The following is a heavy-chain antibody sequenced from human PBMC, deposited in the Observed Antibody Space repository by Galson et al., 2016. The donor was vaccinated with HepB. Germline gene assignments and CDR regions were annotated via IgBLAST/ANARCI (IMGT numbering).Heavy chain of an antibody. D-gene: IGHD3-10*01. V-gene: IGHV1-18*01. CDR2: ISTYKGDT. J-gene: IGHJ6*02. CDR1: GYTDSDYG. CDR3: ARGYYGSGSYYYFFYGMDV. Sequence: SVKVSGKAHGYTDSDYGISWVRQAPGQGLEWRGWISTYKGDTHYGQKVQARVTMTTDTSTSTAYMELRSLTSDDTAVYYCARGYYGSGSYYYFFYGMDVWGQGTTVTVSS.